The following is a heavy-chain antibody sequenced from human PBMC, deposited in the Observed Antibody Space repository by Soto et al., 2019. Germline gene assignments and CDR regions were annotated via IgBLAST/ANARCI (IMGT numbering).Heavy chain of an antibody. Sequence: SETLSLTCSVSIRSITSYHWSWVRPPAGKGLGWIGYISFSGTTNFNPALQSRVTISVDTSKTQFSLMLSSVTAADTAVYYCARVCTYYDPRGDSMLDFDYWGQGTLVTVSS. D-gene: IGHD3-16*01. J-gene: IGHJ4*02. CDR1: IRSITSYH. CDR2: ISFSGTT. CDR3: ARVCTYYDPRGDSMLDFDY. V-gene: IGHV4-59*01.